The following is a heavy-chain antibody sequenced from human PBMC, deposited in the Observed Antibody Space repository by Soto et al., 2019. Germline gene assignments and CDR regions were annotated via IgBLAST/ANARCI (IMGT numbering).Heavy chain of an antibody. Sequence: SETLSLTCTVSGGSISSSSYYWGWIRQPPGKGLEWIGSIYYSGSTYYNPSLKSRVTISVDTSKNQFSLKLGSVTAADTAVYYCARHVDSSGCSVYYYYYGMDVWGQGTTVTVSS. V-gene: IGHV4-39*01. CDR3: ARHVDSSGCSVYYYYYGMDV. J-gene: IGHJ6*02. D-gene: IGHD3-22*01. CDR1: GGSISSSSYY. CDR2: IYYSGST.